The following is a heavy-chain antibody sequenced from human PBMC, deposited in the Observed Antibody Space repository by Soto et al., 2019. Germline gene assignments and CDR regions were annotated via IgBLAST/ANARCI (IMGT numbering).Heavy chain of an antibody. CDR3: ARAPYDSSGYFPQAYYYYGMDV. V-gene: IGHV1-69*13. D-gene: IGHD3-22*01. CDR1: GGTFSSYA. Sequence: ASVKVSFKASGGTFSSYAISWVRQAPGQGLEWMGGIIPIFGTANYAQKFQGRVTITADESTSTAYMELSSLRSEDTAVYYCARAPYDSSGYFPQAYYYYGMDVWGQGTTVTVSS. J-gene: IGHJ6*02. CDR2: IIPIFGTA.